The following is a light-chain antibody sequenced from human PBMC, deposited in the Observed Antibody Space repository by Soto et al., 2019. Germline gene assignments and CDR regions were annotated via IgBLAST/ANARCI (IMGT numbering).Light chain of an antibody. V-gene: IGKV1-5*01. CDR3: QQYRT. CDR2: DAS. CDR1: QSISSW. Sequence: DIQMTQSPSTVSSSVGDRVTITCRASQSISSWLAWYQQKPGKAPKLLIYDASSLESGVPSRFSGSGSGTEFTLTISSLQPDDFATYYCQQYRTFGQGTKVDI. J-gene: IGKJ1*01.